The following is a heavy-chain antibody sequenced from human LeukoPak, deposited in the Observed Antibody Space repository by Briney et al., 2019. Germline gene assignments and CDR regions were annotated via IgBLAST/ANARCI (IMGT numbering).Heavy chain of an antibody. CDR1: GGSISSSSYY. J-gene: IGHJ4*02. Sequence: SETLSLTCTVSGGSISSSSYYWGWIRQPPGKGLEWIGSIYYSGSTYYNPSLKSRVTISVDTSKNQFSLKLSSVTAADTAVYYCARAPSVIWFGESPGAFDYWGQGTLVTVSS. D-gene: IGHD3-10*01. V-gene: IGHV4-39*01. CDR2: IYYSGST. CDR3: ARAPSVIWFGESPGAFDY.